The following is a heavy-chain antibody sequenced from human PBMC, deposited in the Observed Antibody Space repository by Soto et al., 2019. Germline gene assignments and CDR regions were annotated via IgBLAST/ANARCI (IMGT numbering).Heavy chain of an antibody. CDR3: ASRFDSGSYRYFDY. CDR1: GVTFSSYA. J-gene: IGHJ4*02. V-gene: IGHV1-69*06. CDR2: IIPIFGTA. D-gene: IGHD1-26*01. Sequence: QVQLVQSGAEVKKPGSSVKVSCKDSGVTFSSYAISWVRQAPGQGLEWMGGIIPIFGTANYAQKFQGRVTITADKSPSTAYMELSSLRSEDTAVYYCASRFDSGSYRYFDYWGQGTLVTVSS.